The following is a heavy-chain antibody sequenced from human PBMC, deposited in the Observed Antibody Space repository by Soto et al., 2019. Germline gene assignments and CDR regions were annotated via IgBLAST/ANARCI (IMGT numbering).Heavy chain of an antibody. V-gene: IGHV2-5*02. Sequence: SGPTLVNPTQTLTLTCTFSGFSLATSGVGVGWIRQPPGKALELLALIYWDDDKYYSPSLKSRLTISKDTSKNQVVLTMTNMEPVDGDRCFSALRITVMEVWGSGDVDYWGQGPLVT. CDR3: ALRITVMEVWGSGDVDY. CDR1: GFSLATSGVG. D-gene: IGHD4-4*01. CDR2: IYWDDDK. J-gene: IGHJ4*02.